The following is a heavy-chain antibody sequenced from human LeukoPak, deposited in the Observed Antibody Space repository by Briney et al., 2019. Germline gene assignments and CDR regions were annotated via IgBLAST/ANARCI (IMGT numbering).Heavy chain of an antibody. J-gene: IGHJ2*01. Sequence: ASVKVSCKVSGYTLTELSMHWVRQAPGKGLEWMGGFDPEDGETIYAQKFQGRVTMTGDTSTDTAYMELSSLRSEDTAVYYCATSTTVTHYWYFDLWGRGTLVTVSS. D-gene: IGHD4-17*01. CDR2: FDPEDGET. CDR3: ATSTTVTHYWYFDL. V-gene: IGHV1-24*01. CDR1: GYTLTELS.